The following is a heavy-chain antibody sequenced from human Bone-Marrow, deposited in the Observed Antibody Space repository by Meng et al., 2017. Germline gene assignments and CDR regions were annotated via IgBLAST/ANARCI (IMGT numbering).Heavy chain of an antibody. CDR3: ARAPYSSKDWFDP. CDR1: GYTFTSYD. Sequence: QVQLVHSGDEVKKPGASVKVSCKASGYTFTSYDINWVRQATGQGLEWMGWMNPNSGNTGYAQKFQGRVTMTRNTSISTAYMELSSLRSEDTAVYYCARAPYSSKDWFDPWGQGTLVTVSS. D-gene: IGHD6-13*01. V-gene: IGHV1-8*01. J-gene: IGHJ5*02. CDR2: MNPNSGNT.